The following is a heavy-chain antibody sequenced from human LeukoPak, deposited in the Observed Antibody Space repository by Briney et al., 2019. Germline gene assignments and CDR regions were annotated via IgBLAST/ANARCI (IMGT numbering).Heavy chain of an antibody. V-gene: IGHV3-23*01. D-gene: IGHD6-6*01. CDR2: ISGSGGST. CDR1: GFTFSDYY. CDR3: AKFSSSSFDY. J-gene: IGHJ4*02. Sequence: GGSLRLSCAASGFTFSDYYMSWIRQAPGKGLEWVSAISGSGGSTYYADSVKGRFTISRDNSKNTLYLQMNSLRAEDTAVYYCAKFSSSSFDYWGQGTLVTVSS.